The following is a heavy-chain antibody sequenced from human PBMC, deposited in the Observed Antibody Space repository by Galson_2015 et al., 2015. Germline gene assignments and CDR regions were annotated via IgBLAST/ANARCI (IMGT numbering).Heavy chain of an antibody. J-gene: IGHJ4*02. Sequence: SLRLSCAASGFTFSSYGMHWVRQAPGKGLEWVAVISYDGSNKYYADSVKGRFTISRDNSKNTLYLQMNSLRAEDTAVYYCAKDNLDFWIGYYSYSGQGTLVTVS. D-gene: IGHD3-3*01. CDR1: GFTFSSYG. V-gene: IGHV3-30*18. CDR3: AKDNLDFWIGYYSY. CDR2: ISYDGSNK.